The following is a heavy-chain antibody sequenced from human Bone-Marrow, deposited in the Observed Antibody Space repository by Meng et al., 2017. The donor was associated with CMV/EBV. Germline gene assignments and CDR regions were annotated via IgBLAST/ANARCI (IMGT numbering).Heavy chain of an antibody. Sequence: GGSLRLSCAASGAASGFPFSSYAMHWVRQAPGKGLEWVAVISYDGSNKYYADSVKGRFTISRDNSKNTLYLQMNSLRAEDTAVYYCARKGFPDETSYYYYGMDVWGQGTTVTVSS. J-gene: IGHJ6*02. V-gene: IGHV3-30-3*01. CDR2: ISYDGSNK. CDR3: ARKGFPDETSYYYYGMDV. D-gene: IGHD1-14*01. CDR1: GAASGFPFSSYA.